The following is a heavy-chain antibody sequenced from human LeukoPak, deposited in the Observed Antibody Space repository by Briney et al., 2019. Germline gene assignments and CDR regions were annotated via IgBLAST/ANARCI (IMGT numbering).Heavy chain of an antibody. D-gene: IGHD2-21*02. CDR2: ISYDGSNK. J-gene: IGHJ4*02. Sequence: GGSLRLSCAASGFIFNNYGMHWVRQAPGKGLEWVAVISYDGSNKNYADSVKGRFTIFRDSSKNTVYLQMNSLRVEDTAVYYCAKDWAPYCGGDCYFNYWGQGTLVTVSS. V-gene: IGHV3-30*18. CDR1: GFIFNNYG. CDR3: AKDWAPYCGGDCYFNY.